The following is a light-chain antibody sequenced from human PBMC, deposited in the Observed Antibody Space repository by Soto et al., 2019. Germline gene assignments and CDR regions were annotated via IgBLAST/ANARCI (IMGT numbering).Light chain of an antibody. V-gene: IGKV3-15*01. Sequence: EIVMTQSPATLSVSPGGRATLSCRASQSISDTLAWYQQKPDQAPRLLIHGASTSATGFPARFSGSGSGRDFTITISSLQSENFAIYYCQQYNNWPWTFGQGTKVEIK. CDR3: QQYNNWPWT. CDR1: QSISDT. J-gene: IGKJ1*01. CDR2: GAS.